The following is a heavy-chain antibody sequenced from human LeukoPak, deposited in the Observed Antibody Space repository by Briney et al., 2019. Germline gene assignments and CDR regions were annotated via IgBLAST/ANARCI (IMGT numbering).Heavy chain of an antibody. J-gene: IGHJ6*02. CDR2: ITWNSRDI. Sequence: GGSLRLSCAASGFRFDDYAMHWVRQAPGKGLEWVSGITWNSRDIGYADSVKGRFTISRDNAKKSLFLQMNSLRPEDTALYYCTKRSGGRSIAASTDYYYDMDVWGQGTTVTVSS. CDR1: GFRFDDYA. V-gene: IGHV3-9*01. CDR3: TKRSGGRSIAASTDYYYDMDV. D-gene: IGHD6-13*01.